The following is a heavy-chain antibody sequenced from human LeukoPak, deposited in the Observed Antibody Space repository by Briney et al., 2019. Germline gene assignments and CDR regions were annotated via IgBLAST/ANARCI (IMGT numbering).Heavy chain of an antibody. D-gene: IGHD2-21*01. J-gene: IGHJ5*02. CDR3: ARADRSVIPNMEWFDP. V-gene: IGHV3-21*01. CDR2: ISSSSSYI. Sequence: GGSLRLSCAASGFTFSSYSMNWVRQAPGKGLEWVSSISSSSSYIYYADSVKGRFTISRENAKNSLYLQMNSLRAEDTAVYYCARADRSVIPNMEWFDPWGQGTLVTVSS. CDR1: GFTFSSYS.